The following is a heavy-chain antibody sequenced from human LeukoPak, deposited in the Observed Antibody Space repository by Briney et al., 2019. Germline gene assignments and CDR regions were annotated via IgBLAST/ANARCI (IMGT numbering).Heavy chain of an antibody. V-gene: IGHV3-7*03. Sequence: GGSLRLSCVASGFTFNTYGMNWVRLVPGKGLEWVANIKEDGTETYYVDSVKGRFTISRDNAKNSLYLQMNSLRVEDTAVYYCAKEGRSLQTYWGQGTLVTVSS. J-gene: IGHJ4*02. CDR3: AKEGRSLQTY. CDR1: GFTFNTYG. CDR2: IKEDGTET. D-gene: IGHD5-24*01.